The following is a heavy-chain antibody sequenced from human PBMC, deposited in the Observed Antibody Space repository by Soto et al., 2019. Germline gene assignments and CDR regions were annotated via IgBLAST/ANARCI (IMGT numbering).Heavy chain of an antibody. Sequence: GGSLRLSCAASGFTFSSYAMSWVRQAPGKGLEWVSTISGSGGSTFYADSVKGRFTISRDNSKNTLYLQMNSLRAEDTAGFYCAKPQGIYDLEPNYFDNWGQGTLVTVSS. CDR1: GFTFSSYA. V-gene: IGHV3-23*01. CDR2: ISGSGGST. J-gene: IGHJ4*02. D-gene: IGHD3-10*01. CDR3: AKPQGIYDLEPNYFDN.